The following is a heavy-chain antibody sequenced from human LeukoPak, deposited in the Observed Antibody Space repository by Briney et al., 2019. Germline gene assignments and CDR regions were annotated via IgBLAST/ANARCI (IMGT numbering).Heavy chain of an antibody. CDR1: GGSFSGYC. CDR3: ARRLWGTIFGVVIAYFDY. D-gene: IGHD3-3*01. CDR2: INHSGST. V-gene: IGHV4-34*01. J-gene: IGHJ4*02. Sequence: ASETLSLTCAVYGGSFSGYCWSWIRQPPGKGLEWIGEINHSGSTNYNPSLKSRVTISVDTSKNQFSLKLSSVTAADTAVYYCARRLWGTIFGVVIAYFDYWGQGTLVTVSS.